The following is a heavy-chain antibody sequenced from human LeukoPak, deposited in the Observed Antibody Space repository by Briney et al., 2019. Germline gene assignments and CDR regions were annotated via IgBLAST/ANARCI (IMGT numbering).Heavy chain of an antibody. Sequence: LETLSLTCTVSGGSISSYYWSWIRQPPGKGLEWIGYIYYSGSTNYNPSLKSRVTISVDTSKNQFSLKLSSVTAADTAVYYCARGGDGFWSGYYAYWGQGTLVTVSS. CDR2: IYYSGST. CDR3: ARGGDGFWSGYYAY. D-gene: IGHD3-3*01. CDR1: GGSISSYY. J-gene: IGHJ4*02. V-gene: IGHV4-59*01.